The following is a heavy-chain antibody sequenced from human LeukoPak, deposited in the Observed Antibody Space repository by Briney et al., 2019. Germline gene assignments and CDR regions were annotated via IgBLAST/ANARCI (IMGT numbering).Heavy chain of an antibody. V-gene: IGHV3-53*01. D-gene: IGHD3-22*01. CDR1: GFTVSSNS. CDR3: ARDRGSGSGYYMDV. Sequence: GGSLRLSCTVSGFTVSSNSMSWVRQAPGKGLEWVSFIYSDNTHYSDSVKGRFTISRDNSKNTLYLQMNSLRAEDTAVYYCARDRGSGSGYYMDVWGKGTTVTVSS. CDR2: IYSDNT. J-gene: IGHJ6*03.